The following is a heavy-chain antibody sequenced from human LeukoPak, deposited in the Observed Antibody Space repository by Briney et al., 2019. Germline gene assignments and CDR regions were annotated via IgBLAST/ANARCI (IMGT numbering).Heavy chain of an antibody. CDR1: GYTFTSYA. V-gene: IGHV1-69*05. CDR3: ARDGYSSSWYSGFHYYYMDV. D-gene: IGHD6-13*01. J-gene: IGHJ6*03. Sequence: SVKVSCKASGYTFTSYAISWVRQAPGQGLEWMGGIIPIFGTANYAQKFQGRVTITTDESTSTAYMELSSLRSEDTAVYYCARDGYSSSWYSGFHYYYMDVWGKGTTVTVSS. CDR2: IIPIFGTA.